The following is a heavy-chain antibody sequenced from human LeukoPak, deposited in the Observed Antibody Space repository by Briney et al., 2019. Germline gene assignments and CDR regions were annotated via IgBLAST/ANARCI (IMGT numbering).Heavy chain of an antibody. Sequence: PGRSLRLSCAASGFTFSSYAMHWVRQAPGKGLEWVAVISYDGSNKYYADSVKGRFTISRDNSKNTLYLQMNSLRAEDTAVYYCAREFPYSGSYYFDYWGQGTLVTVSS. D-gene: IGHD1-26*01. CDR1: GFTFSSYA. CDR2: ISYDGSNK. J-gene: IGHJ4*02. CDR3: AREFPYSGSYYFDY. V-gene: IGHV3-30*04.